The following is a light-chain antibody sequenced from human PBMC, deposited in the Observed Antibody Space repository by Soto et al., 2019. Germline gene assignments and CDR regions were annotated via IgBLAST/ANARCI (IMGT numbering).Light chain of an antibody. Sequence: QSALTQPASVSGSPGQSITISCTGTSSDVGGYNYVSWYQQHPGKAPKLMIYDVSNRPSGVSNRGSGSKSGNTAYLTSSGLKAEDESDYYCSSYTRGNTLVFGGGTKLTVL. CDR3: SSYTRGNTLV. CDR1: SSDVGGYNY. V-gene: IGLV2-14*01. CDR2: DVS. J-gene: IGLJ2*01.